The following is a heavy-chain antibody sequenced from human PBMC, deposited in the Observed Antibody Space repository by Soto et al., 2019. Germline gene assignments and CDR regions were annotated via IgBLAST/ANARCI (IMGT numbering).Heavy chain of an antibody. V-gene: IGHV1-18*04. D-gene: IGHD6-6*01. CDR1: GYRFSTYG. Sequence: ASVKVSCKASGYRFSTYGINWVRQAPGQGPEWLGWTSTNNDDRNYAQKFRGRVTFTTDTSTSAAYMELRSLISDDTAVYFCARERYVASRHSHYDSWGQGTQVTVSS. J-gene: IGHJ4*02. CDR3: ARERYVASRHSHYDS. CDR2: TSTNNDDR.